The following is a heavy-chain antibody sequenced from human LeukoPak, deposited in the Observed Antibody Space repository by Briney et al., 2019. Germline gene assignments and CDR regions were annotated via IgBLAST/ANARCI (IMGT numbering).Heavy chain of an antibody. CDR3: GSLRLDMGVSPTASFK. D-gene: IGHD1-1*01. CDR1: GGSFSGYY. CDR2: INHSGGT. V-gene: IGHV4-34*01. J-gene: IGHJ4*02. Sequence: SETLSLTCAVYGGSFSGYYWSWIRQPPGKGLEWIGAINHSGGTNYNPSLKSRVTISVDTSKNQFILKLSSGAAADTAVYYGGSLRLDMGVSPTASFKWGEGSPGTVSP.